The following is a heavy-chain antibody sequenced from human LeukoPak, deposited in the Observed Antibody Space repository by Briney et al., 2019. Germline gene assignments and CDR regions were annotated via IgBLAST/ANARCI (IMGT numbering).Heavy chain of an antibody. V-gene: IGHV3-49*03. CDR3: TRAAGGYDIFGLGYFDY. J-gene: IGHJ4*02. CDR2: IRSKAYGGIT. D-gene: IGHD3-9*01. CDR1: GFTFGDYA. Sequence: GGSLRLSCTASGFTFGDYAMSWFRQAPGKGLEWVGFIRSKAYGGITEYAASVKGRFTISRDDSKSIAYLQMNSLKTEDTAVYYCTRAAGGYDIFGLGYFDYWGQGTLVTVSS.